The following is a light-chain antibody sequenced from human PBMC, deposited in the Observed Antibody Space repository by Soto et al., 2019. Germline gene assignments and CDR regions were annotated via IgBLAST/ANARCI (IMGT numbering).Light chain of an antibody. Sequence: QSVLTQPPSASGTPGQRVSISCSGSSSNIGSNSVQWHQQLPGTAPNLLIYADNQRPSGVPDRFSGSKSGTSASLAITGLHSGDEADYYCAAWDDSLNGFVFGTGTKVTVL. CDR2: ADN. J-gene: IGLJ1*01. CDR3: AAWDDSLNGFV. V-gene: IGLV1-44*01. CDR1: SSNIGSNS.